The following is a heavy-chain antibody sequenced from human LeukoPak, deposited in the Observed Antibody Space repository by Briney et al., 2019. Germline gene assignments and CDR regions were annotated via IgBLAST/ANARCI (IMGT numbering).Heavy chain of an antibody. V-gene: IGHV3-30-3*01. CDR1: GFTFSSYA. CDR2: ISYDGSNK. D-gene: IGHD4-17*01. CDR3: ARDMTTVTRTYFDL. Sequence: GRSLRLSCAASGFTFSSYAMHWVRQAPGKGLEWVAVISYDGSNKYYADSVKGRFTISRDNSKNTLYLQMNSLRAEDTAVYYCARDMTTVTRTYFDLWGRGTLVTVSS. J-gene: IGHJ2*01.